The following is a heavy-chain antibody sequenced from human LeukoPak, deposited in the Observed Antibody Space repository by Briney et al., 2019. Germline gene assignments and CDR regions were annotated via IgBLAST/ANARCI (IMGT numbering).Heavy chain of an antibody. J-gene: IGHJ4*02. D-gene: IGHD5-12*01. Sequence: PGGSLRLSCAASGFTVSSNYMSWVRQAPGKGLEWVSVIYSGGSTYYADSVKGRFTISRDNSRNTLYLQMNSLRAEDTAMYYCASSYSGYAWGDYWGQGTLVTVSS. CDR2: IYSGGST. CDR1: GFTVSSNY. V-gene: IGHV3-53*01. CDR3: ASSYSGYAWGDY.